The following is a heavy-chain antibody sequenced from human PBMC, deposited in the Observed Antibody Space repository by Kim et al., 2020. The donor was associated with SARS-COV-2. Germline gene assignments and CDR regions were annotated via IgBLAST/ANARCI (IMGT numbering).Heavy chain of an antibody. CDR2: INACNGNT. D-gene: IGHD4-17*01. CDR1: GYTFTSYA. CDR3: ARTQSPYGDLHPVDY. Sequence: ASVKVSCKASGYTFTSYAMHWVRQAPGQRLEWMGWINACNGNTKYSQKFQGRVTITRDTSASTAYMELSSLRSEDTAVYYCARTQSPYGDLHPVDYWGQGTLVTVSS. V-gene: IGHV1-3*01. J-gene: IGHJ4*02.